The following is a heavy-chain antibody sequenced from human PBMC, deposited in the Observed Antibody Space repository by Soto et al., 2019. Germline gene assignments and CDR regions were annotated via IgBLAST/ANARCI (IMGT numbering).Heavy chain of an antibody. V-gene: IGHV3-33*01. Sequence: GGSLRLSCAASGFTFSSYGMHWVRQAPGKGLEWVAVIWYDGSNKYYADSVKGRFTISRDNSKNTLYLQMNSLRAEDTAVYYCAREKDGYPDVHIDYWGQGTLVTVSS. J-gene: IGHJ4*02. D-gene: IGHD5-12*01. CDR3: AREKDGYPDVHIDY. CDR2: IWYDGSNK. CDR1: GFTFSSYG.